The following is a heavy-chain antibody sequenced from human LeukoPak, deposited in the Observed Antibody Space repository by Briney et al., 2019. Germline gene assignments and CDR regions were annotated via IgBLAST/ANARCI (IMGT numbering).Heavy chain of an antibody. D-gene: IGHD2-15*01. Sequence: PSQTLSLTCTVSGGSISSNSYYCRWIRQPAGKGLEWIGRIYTSGSTNYNPSLKSRVTISADTSKNQFSLKLTSVTAADTAVYFWASSTKGGGSGYWGQGTLVTVSS. J-gene: IGHJ4*02. CDR2: IYTSGST. CDR3: ASSTKGGGSGY. CDR1: GGSISSNSYY. V-gene: IGHV4-61*02.